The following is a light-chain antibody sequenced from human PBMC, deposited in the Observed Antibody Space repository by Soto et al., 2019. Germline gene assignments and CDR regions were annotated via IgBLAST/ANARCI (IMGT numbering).Light chain of an antibody. J-gene: IGLJ3*02. Sequence: QSALTQPASVSGSPGQSITISCTGTSSDIGTYNLVSWYQQHPGKAPKLMIYEVTKRPSGVSNRFSASKSDNTASLTISGLQAEDEADYYCCSYAGSTTWVSGGGTQLTVL. V-gene: IGLV2-23*02. CDR1: SSDIGTYNL. CDR3: CSYAGSTTWV. CDR2: EVT.